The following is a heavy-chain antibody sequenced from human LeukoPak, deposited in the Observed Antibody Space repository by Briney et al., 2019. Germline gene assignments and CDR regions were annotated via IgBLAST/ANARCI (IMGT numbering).Heavy chain of an antibody. CDR2: IYYSGST. CDR1: GGSISSYY. D-gene: IGHD4-17*01. Sequence: PSETLSLTCTVSGGSISSYYWSWIRQPPGKGLEWIGYIYYSGSTNYNPSLKSRVTISVDTSKNQFSLKLSSVTAADTAVYYCAREVYGDRLFDYWGQGTLVTVSS. CDR3: AREVYGDRLFDY. V-gene: IGHV4-59*01. J-gene: IGHJ4*02.